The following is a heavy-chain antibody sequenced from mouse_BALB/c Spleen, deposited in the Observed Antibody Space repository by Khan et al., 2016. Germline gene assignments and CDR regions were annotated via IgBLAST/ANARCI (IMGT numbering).Heavy chain of an antibody. CDR1: GFDFSRYW. J-gene: IGHJ3*01. V-gene: IGHV4-1*02. Sequence: EVKLLESGGGLVQPGGSLKLSCAASGFDFSRYWMSWVRQAPGKGLEWIGEINPDSSTINYTPSLKDKFIISRDNAINTLYLQMSKVRSEDTALYYCARAGYYGYLAYWGQGTLVTVSA. CDR2: INPDSSTI. CDR3: ARAGYYGYLAY. D-gene: IGHD1-1*01.